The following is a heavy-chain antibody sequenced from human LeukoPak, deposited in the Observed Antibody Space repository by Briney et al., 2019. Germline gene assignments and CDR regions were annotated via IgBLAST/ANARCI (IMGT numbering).Heavy chain of an antibody. J-gene: IGHJ4*02. Sequence: GGSLRLSCAASGFTFGNAWMSWVRQAPGKGLEWVGRIKTKGDGGTTEYAAPVKGRFTISREDSKNTLYLQMNSLKTEDTAVYYCTTDPAFSFDYWGQGTLVTVSS. CDR1: GFTFGNAW. CDR3: TTDPAFSFDY. D-gene: IGHD2/OR15-2a*01. V-gene: IGHV3-15*01. CDR2: IKTKGDGGTT.